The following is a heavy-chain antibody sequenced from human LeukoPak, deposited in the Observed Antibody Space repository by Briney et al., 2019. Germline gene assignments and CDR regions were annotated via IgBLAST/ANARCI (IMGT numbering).Heavy chain of an antibody. CDR1: GGTFSSYA. CDR3: LLTYYYGSGSPRSKLFDY. J-gene: IGHJ4*02. V-gene: IGHV1-69*05. CDR2: IIPIFGTA. D-gene: IGHD3-10*01. Sequence: SVKVSCKASGGTFSSYAISWVRQAPGQGLEWTGRIIPIFGTANYAQKFQGRVTITTDESTSTAYMELSSLRSEDTAVYYCLLTYYYGSGSPRSKLFDYWGQGTLVTVSS.